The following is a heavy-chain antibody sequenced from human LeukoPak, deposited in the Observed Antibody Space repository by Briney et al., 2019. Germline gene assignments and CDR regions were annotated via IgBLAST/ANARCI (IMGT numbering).Heavy chain of an antibody. J-gene: IGHJ4*02. V-gene: IGHV3-23*01. CDR2: ISGTGDNT. CDR1: GFAFISFT. CDR3: AKDHGVAVTGMFY. Sequence: GGSLRLSCAASGFAFISFTMSWVRQTPGKGLEWVASISGTGDNTYYADSVKGRFTTSRDNSRNTLYLQMNSLGAEDTAVYYCAKDHGVAVTGMFYWGQGTLVTVSS. D-gene: IGHD6-19*01.